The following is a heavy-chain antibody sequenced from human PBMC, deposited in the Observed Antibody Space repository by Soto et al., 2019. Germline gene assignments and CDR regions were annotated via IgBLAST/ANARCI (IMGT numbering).Heavy chain of an antibody. CDR2: ISHSGST. V-gene: IGHV4-31*03. CDR1: DASISSNAYY. Sequence: QVQLQESGPRLVKPSQTLSVNCTVSDASISSNAYYWSWIRHHPGKGLGWIGFISHSGSTHYNPSLVGRVTIAVETFRNQFSLMLSSVTAADTAVYYCATPVLRGLITRSFDYWGQGALVTVSS. D-gene: IGHD3-10*01. J-gene: IGHJ4*02. CDR3: ATPVLRGLITRSFDY.